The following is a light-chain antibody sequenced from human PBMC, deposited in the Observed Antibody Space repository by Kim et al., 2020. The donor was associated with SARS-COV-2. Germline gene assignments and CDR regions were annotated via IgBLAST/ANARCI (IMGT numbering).Light chain of an antibody. V-gene: IGKV3-11*01. CDR1: QSVSSY. J-gene: IGKJ4*01. CDR2: DAS. Sequence: EIVLTQSPATLSLSPGERATLSCRASQSVSSYLAWYQQKPGQAPRLLIYDASNRATGIPARFSSSGYGTDFTLTISSLEPEDFAVYYCQQRSSWPSFGGGTKVDIK. CDR3: QQRSSWPS.